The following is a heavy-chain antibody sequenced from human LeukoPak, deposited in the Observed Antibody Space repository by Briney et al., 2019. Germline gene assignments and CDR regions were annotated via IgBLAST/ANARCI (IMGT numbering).Heavy chain of an antibody. Sequence: ASVKVSCKAFGYTFTSNYTHWVRQAPGQGREWMGVISPSGGSTTYEQKFQGRVTLNRDMYTSTDYLELRSLRSADTAVYYCARVKYDSSGYYSILDYWGQGTLVTVSS. CDR2: ISPSGGST. CDR3: ARVKYDSSGYYSILDY. CDR1: GYTFTSNY. D-gene: IGHD3-22*01. J-gene: IGHJ4*02. V-gene: IGHV1-46*01.